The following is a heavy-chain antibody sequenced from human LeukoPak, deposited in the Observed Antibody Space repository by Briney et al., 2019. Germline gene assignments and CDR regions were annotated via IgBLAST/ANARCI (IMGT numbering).Heavy chain of an antibody. CDR3: ARHPRGGSSRNFDY. D-gene: IGHD2-15*01. J-gene: IGHJ4*02. Sequence: PSETLSLTCTVSGGSISSSSYYWGWIRQPPGKGLEWLGSIYYSGSTYYNPSLKSRVTISVDTSKNQFSLKLSSVTAANTAVYYCARHPRGGSSRNFDYWGQGTLVTVSS. CDR1: GGSISSSSYY. CDR2: IYYSGST. V-gene: IGHV4-39*01.